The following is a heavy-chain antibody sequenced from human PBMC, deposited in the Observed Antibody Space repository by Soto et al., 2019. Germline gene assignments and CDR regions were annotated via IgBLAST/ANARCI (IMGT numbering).Heavy chain of an antibody. CDR2: ISSSGNII. V-gene: IGHV3-11*01. D-gene: IGHD1-26*01. CDR3: ARTSPYLPTD. CDR1: GFTFSDYY. J-gene: IGHJ3*01. Sequence: QVRLVESGGGLVKPGGTLRLSCAASGFTFSDYYMSWIRQAPGKGLAGVSYISSSGNIIHYADSVKGRFTISRDNGRNSLYLQMNSLRAEDTAVYYCARTSPYLPTDWGQGTMVTVS.